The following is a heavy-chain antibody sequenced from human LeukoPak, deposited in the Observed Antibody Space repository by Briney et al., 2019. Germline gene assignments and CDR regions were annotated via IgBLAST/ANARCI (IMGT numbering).Heavy chain of an antibody. CDR1: GFTFSSRG. CDR2: IWYDGSNK. CDR3: TSFEY. Sequence: GGSLRLSCVASGFTFSSRGMHWVRQAPGKGLEWVAVIWYDGSNKYYADSVEGRFTISRDNSKNTLYLEMSSLRAEDTAVYYCTSFEYWGQGTLVTVSS. J-gene: IGHJ4*02. V-gene: IGHV3-33*01.